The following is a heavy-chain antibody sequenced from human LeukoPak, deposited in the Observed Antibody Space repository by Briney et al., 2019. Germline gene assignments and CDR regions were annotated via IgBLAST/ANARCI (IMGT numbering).Heavy chain of an antibody. CDR3: ASSLYDSSGWYYYYYYMDV. V-gene: IGHV3-30*02. CDR1: GFTFSSYG. J-gene: IGHJ6*03. D-gene: IGHD3-22*01. CDR2: IRYDGSNK. Sequence: GGSLRLSCAASGFTFSSYGMHWVRQAPGKGLEWVAFIRYDGSNKYYADSVKGRFTISRDNAKNSLYLQMNSLRAEDTAVYYCASSLYDSSGWYYYYYYMDVWGKGTTVTVSS.